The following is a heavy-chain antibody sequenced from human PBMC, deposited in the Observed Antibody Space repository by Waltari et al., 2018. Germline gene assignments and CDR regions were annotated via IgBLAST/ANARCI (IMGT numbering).Heavy chain of an antibody. CDR1: GFTVSNNF. CDR2: SGAADYT. D-gene: IGHD6-19*01. CDR3: ARALLAVAHAFDI. J-gene: IGHJ3*02. V-gene: IGHV3-53*01. Sequence: EVQLVESGGGLIQPGGSLRLSCAASGFTVSNNFMSWVRQTPGKGLEWVSAVSGAADYTYNADSVKGRFTVSRDNSKNTLYLQMNSLRGDDTAVYYCARALLAVAHAFDIWGQGTMVTVSS.